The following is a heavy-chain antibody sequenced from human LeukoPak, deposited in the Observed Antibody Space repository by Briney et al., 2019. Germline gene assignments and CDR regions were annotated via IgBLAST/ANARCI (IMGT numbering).Heavy chain of an antibody. J-gene: IGHJ5*02. D-gene: IGHD3-10*01. CDR3: ARGRITMVRGVTTLFDP. CDR1: GGSISSSNW. V-gene: IGHV4-4*02. CDR2: INHSGST. Sequence: SETLSLTCAVSGGSISSSNWWSWVRQPPGKGLEWIGEINHSGSTNYNPSLKSRVTISVDTSKNQFSLKLSSVTAADTAVYYCARGRITMVRGVTTLFDPWGQGTLVTVSS.